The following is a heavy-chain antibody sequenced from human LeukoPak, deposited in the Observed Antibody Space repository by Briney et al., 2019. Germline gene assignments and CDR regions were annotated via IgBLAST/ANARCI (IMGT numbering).Heavy chain of an antibody. J-gene: IGHJ3*02. CDR1: GGTFSSYA. D-gene: IGHD3-22*01. Sequence: SVKVSCKASGGTFSSYAISWVRQAPGQGLEWMGGIIPIFGTANYAQKFQGRVTITADESTSTAYMELSSLRYEDTAVYYCARHTRHYYDSSGDAFDIWGKGTMVTVSS. V-gene: IGHV1-69*01. CDR3: ARHTRHYYDSSGDAFDI. CDR2: IIPIFGTA.